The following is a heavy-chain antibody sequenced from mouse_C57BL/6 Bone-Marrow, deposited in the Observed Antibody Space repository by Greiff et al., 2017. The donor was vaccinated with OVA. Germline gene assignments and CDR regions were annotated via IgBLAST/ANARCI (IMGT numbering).Heavy chain of an antibody. CDR2: IYPSDNET. V-gene: IGHV1-61*01. J-gene: IGHJ2*01. CDR1: GYTFTSYW. CDR3: ARLTTVVADYFDY. Sequence: QVQPQQPGAELVRPGSSVKLSCKASGYTFTSYWMDWVKQRPGQGLEWIGNIYPSDNETHYNQKFKDKATLTVDKSSSTAYMQLSSLTSEDSAVYYCARLTTVVADYFDYWGQGTTLTVSS. D-gene: IGHD1-1*01.